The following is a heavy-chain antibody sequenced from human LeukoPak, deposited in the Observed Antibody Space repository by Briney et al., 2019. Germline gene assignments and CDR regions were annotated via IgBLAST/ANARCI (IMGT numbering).Heavy chain of an antibody. CDR2: ISSSSSYI. CDR3: ASIFKDCSGGSCYLYYFDY. D-gene: IGHD2-15*01. CDR1: GFTFSNYN. J-gene: IGHJ4*02. Sequence: GGSLRLSCAASGFTFSNYNMNWVRQAPGKGLEWVPFISSSSSYIYYADSVKGRFTISRDNAKNSLYLQMNSLIAEDTALYYCASIFKDCSGGSCYLYYFDYWGQGTLVTVSS. V-gene: IGHV3-21*01.